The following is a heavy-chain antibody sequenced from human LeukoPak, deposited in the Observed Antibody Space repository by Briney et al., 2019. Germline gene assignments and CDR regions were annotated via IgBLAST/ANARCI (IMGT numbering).Heavy chain of an antibody. D-gene: IGHD3-10*01. CDR3: ARASEGSGSYYDGRRYFDY. CDR2: IYYSGST. V-gene: IGHV4-59*01. CDR1: GGSISSYY. Sequence: SETLSLTCTVSGGSISSYYWSWIRQPPGKGLEWIGYIYYSGSTNYNPSLKSRVTISVDTSKNQFSLKLSSVTAADTAVYYCARASEGSGSYYDGRRYFDYWGQGTLVTVSS. J-gene: IGHJ4*02.